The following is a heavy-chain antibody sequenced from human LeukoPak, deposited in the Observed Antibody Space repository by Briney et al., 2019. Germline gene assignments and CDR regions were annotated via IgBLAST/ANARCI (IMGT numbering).Heavy chain of an antibody. J-gene: IGHJ6*02. CDR1: GGSISSYY. CDR3: ARARTTVTTDWYYGMDV. D-gene: IGHD4-17*01. Sequence: SETLSLTCTVSGGSISSYYWSWIRQPPGKGLEWIGYIYYSGSTNYNPSLKSRVTISVDTSKNQFSLKLSSVTAADTAVYYCARARTTVTTDWYYGMDVWGQGTTVTVSS. CDR2: IYYSGST. V-gene: IGHV4-59*01.